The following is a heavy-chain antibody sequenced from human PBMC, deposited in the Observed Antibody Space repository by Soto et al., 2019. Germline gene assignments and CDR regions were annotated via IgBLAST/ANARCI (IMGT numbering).Heavy chain of an antibody. CDR2: ISYDGSNK. CDR3: ARDHEDIVLVPAAPTLPMPTNAFDI. J-gene: IGHJ3*02. V-gene: IGHV3-30-3*01. Sequence: HPGGSLRLSCAASGFTFSSYAMHWVRQAPGKGLEWVAVISYDGSNKYYADSVKGRFTISRDNSKNTLYLQMNSLRAEDTAVYYCARDHEDIVLVPAAPTLPMPTNAFDIWGQGTMVTVSS. CDR1: GFTFSSYA. D-gene: IGHD2-2*01.